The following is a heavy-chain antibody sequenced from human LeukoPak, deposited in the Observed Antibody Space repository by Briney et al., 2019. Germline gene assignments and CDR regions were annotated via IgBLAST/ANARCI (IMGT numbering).Heavy chain of an antibody. V-gene: IGHV4-61*02. CDR1: GGSISSGSYY. J-gene: IGHJ4*02. Sequence: SETLSLTCTVSGGSISSGSYYWSWIRQPAGKGLEWIGRIYTSGSTNYNPSLKSRVTISVDTSKNQFSLKLSSETAADTAVYYCARSLDTFDDYWGQGTLVTVSS. CDR2: IYTSGST. D-gene: IGHD3-16*01. CDR3: ARSLDTFDDY.